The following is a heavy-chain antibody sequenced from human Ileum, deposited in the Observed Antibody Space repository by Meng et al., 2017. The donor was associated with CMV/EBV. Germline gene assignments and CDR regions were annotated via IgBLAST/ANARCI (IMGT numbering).Heavy chain of an antibody. CDR3: ARDWVPTCSTTNCHTGMDY. V-gene: IGHV1-2*02. CDR2: IIPNNGGT. CDR1: GYTFTGYY. J-gene: IGHJ4*02. D-gene: IGHD2-2*02. Sequence: ASVKVSCKASGYTFTGYYIHWVRQAPGQGLEWMGWIIPNNGGTNYAQKFQGRVTMTRDTSISTAYMELSSLRSDDTAVYYCARDWVPTCSTTNCHTGMDYWGQGTLVTVSS.